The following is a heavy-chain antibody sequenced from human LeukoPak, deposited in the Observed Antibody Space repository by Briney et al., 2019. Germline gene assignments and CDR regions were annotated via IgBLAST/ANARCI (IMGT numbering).Heavy chain of an antibody. D-gene: IGHD3-10*01. J-gene: IGHJ6*02. CDR2: ISAYNGNT. Sequence: ASVKVSCKASGYTFTSYGISWVRQAPGQGLEWMGWISAYNGNTNYAQKLQGRVTMTTDTSTSTAYMELRSLRSDDTAVYCCARDQGALLWFGELFSSYYYYGMDVWGQGTTVTVSS. CDR1: GYTFTSYG. CDR3: ARDQGALLWFGELFSSYYYYGMDV. V-gene: IGHV1-18*01.